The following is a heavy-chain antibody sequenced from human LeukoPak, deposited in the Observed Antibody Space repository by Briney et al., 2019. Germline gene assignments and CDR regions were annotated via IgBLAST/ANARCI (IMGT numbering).Heavy chain of an antibody. Sequence: ASVKVSCKASGYTFTSYDVNWVRQATGQGLEWMGWMNPNSGNTGYAQKFQGRVTMTRNTSISTAYMELSSLRSEDTAVYYCARVAGYCSSTSCYYWFDPWGQGTLVTVSS. D-gene: IGHD2-2*01. CDR1: GYTFTSYD. CDR2: MNPNSGNT. V-gene: IGHV1-8*01. CDR3: ARVAGYCSSTSCYYWFDP. J-gene: IGHJ5*02.